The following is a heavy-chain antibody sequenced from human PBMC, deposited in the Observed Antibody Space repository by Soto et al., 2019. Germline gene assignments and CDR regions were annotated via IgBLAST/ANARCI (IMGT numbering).Heavy chain of an antibody. CDR2: IIPIFGTA. Sequence: QVQLVQSGAEVKKPGTSVKVSCKASGGTFSSYAISWVLQAPGQGLEWMGGIIPIFGTANYAQKFQGRVTITADKSTSTAYMEVSSLRSEDTAVYYCARADNVLRWGPTGYWGQGTVVTVSS. V-gene: IGHV1-69*06. CDR1: GGTFSSYA. D-gene: IGHD3-3*01. CDR3: ARADNVLRWGPTGY. J-gene: IGHJ4*02.